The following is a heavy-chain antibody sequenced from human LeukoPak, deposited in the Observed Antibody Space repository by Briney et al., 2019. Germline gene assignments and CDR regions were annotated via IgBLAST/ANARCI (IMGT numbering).Heavy chain of an antibody. CDR3: ARDYPCGSCFHDAFDI. CDR1: EFTVSSNY. Sequence: GGSLRLSCAASEFTVSSNYMSWVRQAPGKGLEWVSVIYSGGSTYYADSVKGRFTISRDNSKNTLYLQMNSLRAEDTAVYYCARDYPCGSCFHDAFDIWGQGTMVTVSS. D-gene: IGHD2-15*01. V-gene: IGHV3-66*01. J-gene: IGHJ3*02. CDR2: IYSGGST.